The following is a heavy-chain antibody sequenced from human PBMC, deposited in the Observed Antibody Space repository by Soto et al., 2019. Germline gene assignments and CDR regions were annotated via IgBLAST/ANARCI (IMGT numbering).Heavy chain of an antibody. CDR3: AKDPNGDYLGAFDC. J-gene: IGHJ3*01. CDR2: ISASGGGT. CDR1: GFTFGIYV. D-gene: IGHD4-17*01. V-gene: IGHV3-23*01. Sequence: QMLESGGGLVQPGGSLRLSCAASGFTFGIYVVTWVRQAPGRGLEWVSAISASGGGTFYADSVRGRFTISRDNYKNTLYLEMNSLRAEDTALYFCAKDPNGDYLGAFDCWGRGTMVIVSS.